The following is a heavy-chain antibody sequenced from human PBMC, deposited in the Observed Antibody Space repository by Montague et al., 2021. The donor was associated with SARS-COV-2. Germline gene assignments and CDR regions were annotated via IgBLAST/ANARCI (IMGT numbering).Heavy chain of an antibody. CDR1: GGSISSGGYY. Sequence: TLSLTCTVSGGSISSGGYYWSWIRQHPGKGLEWNGYIYYSGSTYHNPSLKSRVTISVDTTKNQFSLKLSSVTAADTAVYYCASATPGPAAICMGFPRPFDAFDIWGQGTLVTVSS. CDR3: ASATPGPAAICMGFPRPFDAFDI. CDR2: IYYSGST. V-gene: IGHV4-31*03. J-gene: IGHJ3*02. D-gene: IGHD2-2*02.